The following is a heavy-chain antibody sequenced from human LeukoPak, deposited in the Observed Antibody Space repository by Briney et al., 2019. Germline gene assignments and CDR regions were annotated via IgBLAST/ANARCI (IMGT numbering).Heavy chain of an antibody. CDR1: GFTFSSYA. CDR3: ASSQWLVGGHDY. Sequence: PGGSLRLSCAASGFTFSSYAMHWVRQAPGKGLEWVAVISYDGSNKYYADSVKGRFTISRDNSRNTLYLQMNSLRAEDTAVYYCASSQWLVGGHDYWGQGTLVTVSS. J-gene: IGHJ4*02. CDR2: ISYDGSNK. V-gene: IGHV3-30*04. D-gene: IGHD6-19*01.